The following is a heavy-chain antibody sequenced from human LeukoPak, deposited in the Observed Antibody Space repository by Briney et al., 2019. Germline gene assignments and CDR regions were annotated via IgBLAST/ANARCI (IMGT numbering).Heavy chain of an antibody. D-gene: IGHD6-25*01. CDR1: GGSFSGYY. V-gene: IGHV4-34*01. Sequence: SETLSLTCAVYGGSFSGYYWSWIRQPPGKGLEWIGEINHSGSTNYNPSLKSRVTISVDTSKNQFSLKLSSVTAADTAVYYCARRSRGYALDYWGQGTLVTVSS. CDR3: ARRSRGYALDY. J-gene: IGHJ4*02. CDR2: INHSGST.